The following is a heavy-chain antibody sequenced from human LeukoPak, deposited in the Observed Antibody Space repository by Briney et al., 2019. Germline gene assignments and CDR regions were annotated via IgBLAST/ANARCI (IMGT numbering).Heavy chain of an antibody. CDR1: GYTFTSYG. CDR2: ISAYNGNT. V-gene: IGHV1-18*01. Sequence: ASVKVSCKASGYTFTSYGISWVRQAPGQGLEWMGWISAYNGNTNYAQKLQGRVTMTTDTSTSTAYMELRSLRSDDTAVYSCARSLVVVTAINAFDIWGQGTMVTVSS. CDR3: ARSLVVVTAINAFDI. D-gene: IGHD2-21*02. J-gene: IGHJ3*02.